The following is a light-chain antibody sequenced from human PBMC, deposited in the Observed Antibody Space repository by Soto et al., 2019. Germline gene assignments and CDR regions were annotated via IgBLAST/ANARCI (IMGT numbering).Light chain of an antibody. CDR2: EVF. CDR1: SNDVGAFDY. V-gene: IGLV2-14*01. CDR3: SSYTTNNGHV. J-gene: IGLJ2*01. Sequence: QSVLTQPASVSASPGQSISISCTGTSNDVGAFDYVSWYQQHPGKAPKLIIFEVFNRPSGVSTRFSGSKSGSTAPLTISGLQAEDEADYFCSSYTTNNGHVFGGGTKVTVL.